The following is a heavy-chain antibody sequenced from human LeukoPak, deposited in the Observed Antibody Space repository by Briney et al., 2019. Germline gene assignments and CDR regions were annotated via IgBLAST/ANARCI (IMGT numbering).Heavy chain of an antibody. D-gene: IGHD6-13*01. V-gene: IGHV1-2*02. CDR2: INPNSGGT. CDR1: GGTFSSYA. Sequence: ASVKVSCKASGGTFSSYAISWVRQAPGQGLEWMGWINPNSGGTNYAQKFQGRVTMTRDTSISTAYMELSRLRSDDTAVYYCARAFGQQLGLDYWGQGTLVTVSS. CDR3: ARAFGQQLGLDY. J-gene: IGHJ4*02.